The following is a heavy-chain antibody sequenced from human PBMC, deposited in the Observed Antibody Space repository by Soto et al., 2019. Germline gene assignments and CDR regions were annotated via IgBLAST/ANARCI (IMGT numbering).Heavy chain of an antibody. CDR1: GYSFTSYW. CDR2: IYPGDSDT. J-gene: IGHJ4*02. D-gene: IGHD2-2*01. V-gene: IGHV5-51*01. Sequence: GDSLKISCKGSGYSFTSYWIGWVRQMPGKGLEWMGIIYPGDSDTRYSPSFQGQVTISADKSISTAYLQWSSLKASDIAMYYCAREAQYSYCSSTSCYYDYWGQGTLVTVSS. CDR3: AREAQYSYCSSTSCYYDY.